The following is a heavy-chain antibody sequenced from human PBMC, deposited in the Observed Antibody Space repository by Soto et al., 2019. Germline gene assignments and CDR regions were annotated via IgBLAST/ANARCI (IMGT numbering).Heavy chain of an antibody. CDR1: GGSISSYY. J-gene: IGHJ6*02. Sequence: TFSGGSISSYYWSWIRQPPGKGLEWIGYIYYSGSTNYNPSLKSRVTISVDTSKNQFSLKLSSVTAADTAVYYCARDHGAGSIAARQRYYYYGMDVWGQGTTVTVSS. D-gene: IGHD6-6*01. CDR3: ARDHGAGSIAARQRYYYYGMDV. V-gene: IGHV4-59*01. CDR2: IYYSGST.